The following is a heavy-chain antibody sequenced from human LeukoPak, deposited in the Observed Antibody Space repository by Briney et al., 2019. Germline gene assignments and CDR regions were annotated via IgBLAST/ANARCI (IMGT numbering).Heavy chain of an antibody. CDR1: GFTFGSYA. J-gene: IGHJ6*02. V-gene: IGHV3-66*04. Sequence: PGGSLRLSCAASGFTFGSYAMSWVRQAPGEGLEWVSVIYSDDSTYYADSVRGRFTISRDNSQNTVYIQMSSLRVEDTAVYYCARQRGDWSYGLDVWGQGTTVTVSS. CDR3: ARQRGDWSYGLDV. D-gene: IGHD2-21*02. CDR2: IYSDDST.